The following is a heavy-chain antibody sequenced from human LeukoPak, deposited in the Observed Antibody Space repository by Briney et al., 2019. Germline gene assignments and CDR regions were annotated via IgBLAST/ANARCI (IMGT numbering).Heavy chain of an antibody. CDR3: ARGLRGSPGVDY. CDR2: IYHSGST. V-gene: IGHV4-30-2*01. D-gene: IGHD4-17*01. Sequence: SRTLSLTCPVSGGSISSGGYSWSWIRQPPGKGLEWVGYIYHSGSTYYNPSLKSRVTISVDRSKNQFSLKLSSVTAADTAVYYCARGLRGSPGVDYWGQGTLVTVSS. J-gene: IGHJ4*02. CDR1: GGSISSGGYS.